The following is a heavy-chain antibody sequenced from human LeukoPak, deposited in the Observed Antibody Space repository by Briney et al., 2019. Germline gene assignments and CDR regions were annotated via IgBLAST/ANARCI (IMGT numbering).Heavy chain of an antibody. CDR3: ARGTPYDYVLPLDY. Sequence: ASVKVSCKASGYTFTSYDINWVRQATGQGLEWMGWMNPNSCNTGYAQKFQGRVTITRNTSISTAYMELSSLRSEDTAVYYCARGTPYDYVLPLDYWGQGTLVTVSS. J-gene: IGHJ4*02. D-gene: IGHD3-16*01. CDR2: MNPNSCNT. V-gene: IGHV1-8*03. CDR1: GYTFTSYD.